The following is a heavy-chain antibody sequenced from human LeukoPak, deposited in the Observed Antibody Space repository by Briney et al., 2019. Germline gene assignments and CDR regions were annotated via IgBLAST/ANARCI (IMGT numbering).Heavy chain of an antibody. J-gene: IGHJ4*02. CDR2: IIPIFGTA. CDR3: ARDPYEGAYYYGSGSYSSFDY. V-gene: IGHV1-69*05. CDR1: GGTFSSYA. Sequence: GASVKVSCKASGGTFSSYAISWVRQAPGQGLEWMGRIIPIFGTANYAQKFQGRVTITTDESTSTAYMELSSLRSEDTAVYYCARDPYEGAYYYGSGSYSSFDYWGQGTLVTVSS. D-gene: IGHD3-10*01.